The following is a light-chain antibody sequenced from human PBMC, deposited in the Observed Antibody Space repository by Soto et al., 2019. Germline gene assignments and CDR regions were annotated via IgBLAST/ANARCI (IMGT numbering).Light chain of an antibody. V-gene: IGKV1-5*01. Sequence: VDSVTMTCRASQNISTSLAWYQHKPGKAPTLLMFDVSNLESGVPSRFSGSGSGTEFTLTISSLHSDDFATYYCQQYDYSRTFGQGTKVAI. J-gene: IGKJ1*01. CDR2: DVS. CDR1: QNISTS. CDR3: QQYDYSRT.